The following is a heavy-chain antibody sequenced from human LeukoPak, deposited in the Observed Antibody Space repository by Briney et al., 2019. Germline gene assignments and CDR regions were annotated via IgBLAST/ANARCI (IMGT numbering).Heavy chain of an antibody. J-gene: IGHJ4*02. CDR3: ARDENWGLASYYFDY. D-gene: IGHD7-27*01. V-gene: IGHV1-69*04. CDR1: GGTFSSYA. Sequence: SVKVSCNASGGTFSSYAISWVRQAPGQGLEWMGRIIPILGIANYAQKFQGRVTITADKSTSTAYMELSSLRSEDTAVYYCARDENWGLASYYFDYWGQGTLVTVSS. CDR2: IIPILGIA.